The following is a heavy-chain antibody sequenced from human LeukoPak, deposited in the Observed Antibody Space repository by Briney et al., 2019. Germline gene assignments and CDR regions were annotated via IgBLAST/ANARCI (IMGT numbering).Heavy chain of an antibody. J-gene: IGHJ4*02. CDR1: GFTFSNYW. CDR2: IKQDGSDK. CDR3: ASGYSSDYGGNTY. Sequence: PGGSLRLSCAASGFTFSNYWMSWVRQAPGKGLEWVANIKQDGSDKYYVDSVKGRFTISRDNAKNTLYLQMNSLRAEDTAVYYCASGYSSDYGGNTYWGQGTLVTVS. D-gene: IGHD4-23*01. V-gene: IGHV3-7*01.